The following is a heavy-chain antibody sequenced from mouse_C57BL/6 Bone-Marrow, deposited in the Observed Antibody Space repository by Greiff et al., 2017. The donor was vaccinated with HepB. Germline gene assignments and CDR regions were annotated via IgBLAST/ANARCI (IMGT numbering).Heavy chain of an antibody. J-gene: IGHJ2*01. CDR3: TRDPYYSNYDY. CDR2: ISSGGDYI. D-gene: IGHD2-5*01. CDR1: GFTFSSYA. Sequence: DVLLVESGEGLVKPGGSLKLSCAASGFTFSSYAMSWVRQTPEKRLEWVAYISSGGDYIYYADTVKGRFTITRDNARNTLYLQMSSLKSEDTAMYYSTRDPYYSNYDYWGQGTTLTVAS. V-gene: IGHV5-9-1*02.